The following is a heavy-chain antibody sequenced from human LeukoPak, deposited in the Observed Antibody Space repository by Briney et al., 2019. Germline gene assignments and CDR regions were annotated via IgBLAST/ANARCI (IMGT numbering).Heavy chain of an antibody. V-gene: IGHV1-18*01. Sequence: GASVKVSCKASGYTFTSYGISWVRQAPGQGLEWMGWISAYNGNTNYAQKFQGRVTMTRNTSISTAYMELSSLRSEDTAVYYCARGHEKRQYYDYVWGSYRYGNYYFDYWGQGTLVTVSS. J-gene: IGHJ4*02. CDR1: GYTFTSYG. CDR3: ARGHEKRQYYDYVWGSYRYGNYYFDY. CDR2: ISAYNGNT. D-gene: IGHD3-16*02.